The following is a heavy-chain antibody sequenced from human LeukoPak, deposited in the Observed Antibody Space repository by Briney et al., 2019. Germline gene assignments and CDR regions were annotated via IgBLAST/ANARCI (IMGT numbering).Heavy chain of an antibody. CDR1: GFTFSSSA. D-gene: IGHD2-15*01. V-gene: IGHV3-23*01. CDR3: AEGGDSCRPFDY. J-gene: IGHJ4*02. Sequence: GGSLRLSCAASGFTFSSSAWTWVRQAPGKGLEWVSSISVSGGRAYYADSTTGRFTISKDNTKITLYLQMDSLRAEDTSLYYCAEGGDSCRPFDYWGQGTLVTVSS. CDR2: ISVSGGRA.